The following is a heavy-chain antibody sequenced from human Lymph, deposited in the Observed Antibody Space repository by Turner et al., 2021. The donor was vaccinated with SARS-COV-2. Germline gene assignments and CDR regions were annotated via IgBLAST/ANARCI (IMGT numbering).Heavy chain of an antibody. J-gene: IGHJ6*02. CDR3: AKGRRFSMDV. V-gene: IGHV3-9*01. CDR1: GFTFDEYV. CDR2: MSWNSGSI. Sequence: EVQLVESGGGLVQPGRSLRLSCAASGFTFDEYVMHWVRQAQGKCLEWVSGMSWNSGSIGYADSVKCRFTISRDNAKNSLYLQMNSLRAEDTALYYCAKGRRFSMDVWGQGTTVTVSS.